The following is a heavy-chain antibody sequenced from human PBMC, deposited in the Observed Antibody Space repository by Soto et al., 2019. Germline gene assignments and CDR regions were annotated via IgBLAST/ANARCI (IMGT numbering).Heavy chain of an antibody. CDR1: GFTFSDYY. D-gene: IGHD2-8*01. Sequence: QVQLVESGGGLVKPGGSLRLSCAASGFTFSDYYMSWIRQAPGKGLEWFSYISSRSSTIFYADSVKGRFTISRDNVKNSLYLQMNSLRAEDTGVYYCASGTKGAVFVYWGQGLLVSVSS. V-gene: IGHV3-11*01. CDR3: ASGTKGAVFVY. CDR2: ISSRSSTI. J-gene: IGHJ4*02.